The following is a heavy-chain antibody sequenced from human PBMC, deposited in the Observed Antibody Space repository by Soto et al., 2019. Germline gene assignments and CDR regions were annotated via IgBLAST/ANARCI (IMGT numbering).Heavy chain of an antibody. D-gene: IGHD2-15*01. J-gene: IGHJ4*02. CDR1: GFTFSSYE. Sequence: GGSLRLSCAASGFTFSSYEMNWVRQAPGKGLEWVSYISSSGSTIYYADSVKGRFTISRDNAKNSLYLQMNSLRAEDTAVYYCARDSSGGTPPYDYWGQGTLVTVSS. CDR2: ISSSGSTI. V-gene: IGHV3-48*03. CDR3: ARDSSGGTPPYDY.